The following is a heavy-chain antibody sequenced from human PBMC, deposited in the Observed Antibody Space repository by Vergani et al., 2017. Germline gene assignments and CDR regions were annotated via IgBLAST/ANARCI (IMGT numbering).Heavy chain of an antibody. Sequence: QVQLVQSGAEVKKPGSSVKVSCKASGGTFSSYAISWVRQAPGQGLEWMGGIIPIFGTANYAQKFQGRVTITADESTSTAYMELSSLRSEDTAVYYCARSGYSYGLYYYYYYMDVWGKGTTVTVSS. CDR1: GGTFSSYA. V-gene: IGHV1-69*01. CDR2: IIPIFGTA. D-gene: IGHD5-18*01. CDR3: ARSGYSYGLYYYYYYMDV. J-gene: IGHJ6*03.